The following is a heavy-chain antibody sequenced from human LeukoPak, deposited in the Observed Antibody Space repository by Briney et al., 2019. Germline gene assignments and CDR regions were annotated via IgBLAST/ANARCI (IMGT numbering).Heavy chain of an antibody. Sequence: GGSLRLSCAASGFTFDDYAMHWVRQAPGKGLEWVSGISWNSVRIAYADSVKGRFTISRDNAKNSLYLQMNSLRVEDTAVYYCTIPRSGRDYWGQGTLVTVSS. CDR3: TIPRSGRDY. J-gene: IGHJ4*02. V-gene: IGHV3-9*01. CDR1: GFTFDDYA. D-gene: IGHD3-10*01. CDR2: ISWNSVRI.